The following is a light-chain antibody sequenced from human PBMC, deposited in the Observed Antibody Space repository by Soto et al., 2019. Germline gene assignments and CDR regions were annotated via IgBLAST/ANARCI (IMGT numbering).Light chain of an antibody. CDR3: QHYSNWPPT. J-gene: IGKJ3*01. Sequence: EIVMTQSPATLSVSPGERVTLSCRASESVHSNLAWYQQKPGQGPSLLIYYASTRVTGVPARFSGSGSGTEFTLTISRLQSEDFGVYYCQHYSNWPPTFGPGTKVEIK. CDR1: ESVHSN. CDR2: YAS. V-gene: IGKV3-15*01.